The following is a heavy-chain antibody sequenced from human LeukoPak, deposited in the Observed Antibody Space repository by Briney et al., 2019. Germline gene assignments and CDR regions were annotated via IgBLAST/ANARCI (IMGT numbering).Heavy chain of an antibody. V-gene: IGHV1-8*01. CDR3: ARGAAATGYDY. CDR2: MNPNSGNT. D-gene: IGHD6-13*01. J-gene: IGHJ4*02. CDR1: GYTFTSYD. Sequence: ASVKVSCKASGYTFTSYDINWVRQATGQGLEWMGWMNPNSGNTGYAQKFQGRVTMTRDTSISTAYMELSRLRSDDTAVYYCARGAAATGYDYWGQGTLVTVSS.